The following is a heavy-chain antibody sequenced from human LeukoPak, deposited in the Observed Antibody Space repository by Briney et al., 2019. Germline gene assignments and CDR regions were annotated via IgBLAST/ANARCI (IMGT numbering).Heavy chain of an antibody. D-gene: IGHD3-22*01. CDR1: GFTFSNAW. CDR2: IKSKTDGGTT. Sequence: GGSLRLSCAASGFTFSNAWMSWVRQAPGKGLEWVGRIKSKTDGGTTDYAAPVKGRFTISRDDSKNTLYLQMNSPKTEDTAVYYCTTAVTRRYYDSSGSPGDYWGQGTLVTVSS. J-gene: IGHJ4*02. V-gene: IGHV3-15*01. CDR3: TTAVTRRYYDSSGSPGDY.